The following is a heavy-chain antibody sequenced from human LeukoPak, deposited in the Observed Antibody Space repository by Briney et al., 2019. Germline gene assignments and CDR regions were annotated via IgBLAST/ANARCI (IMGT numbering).Heavy chain of an antibody. V-gene: IGHV3-23*01. J-gene: IGHJ4*02. CDR2: TSGSGGST. CDR3: AKGRRGYFDY. Sequence: GGSLRLSCAASGFTFSSYAMSLVRQAPGKGLEWVSATSGSGGSTYYADSVKGRFTISRDNSKNTLYLQMNSLRAEDTAVYYCAKGRRGYFDYWGQGTLVTVSS. CDR1: GFTFSSYA. D-gene: IGHD3-10*01.